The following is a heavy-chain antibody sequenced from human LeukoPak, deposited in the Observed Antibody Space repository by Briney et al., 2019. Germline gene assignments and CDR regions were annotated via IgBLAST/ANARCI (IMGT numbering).Heavy chain of an antibody. CDR2: INPSGGGT. CDR1: GYTFTSYY. D-gene: IGHD3-3*01. CDR3: ARQYYDFWSGYYTGWYYFDY. Sequence: GASVKVSCKASGYTFTSYYMHWVRQAPGQGLEWMGIINPSGGGTSYAQKFQGRVTMTRDMSTSTVYMELSSLRSEDTAVYYCARQYYDFWSGYYTGWYYFDYWGQGTLVTVSS. J-gene: IGHJ4*02. V-gene: IGHV1-46*01.